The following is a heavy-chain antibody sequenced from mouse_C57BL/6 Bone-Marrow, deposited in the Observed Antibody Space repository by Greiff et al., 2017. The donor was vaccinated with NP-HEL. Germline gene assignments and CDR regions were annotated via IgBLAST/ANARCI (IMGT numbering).Heavy chain of an antibody. CDR1: GYTFTSYT. V-gene: IGHV1-4*01. CDR3: ASMATVVVDY. Sequence: VQLQQSGAELARPGASVKMSCKASGYTFTSYTMHWVKQRPGQGLEWIGYINPSSGYTKYNQKFKDKATLTADKSSSTAYMQLSSLTSEDSAVYYCASMATVVVDYWGQGTSVTVSS. CDR2: INPSSGYT. D-gene: IGHD1-1*01. J-gene: IGHJ4*01.